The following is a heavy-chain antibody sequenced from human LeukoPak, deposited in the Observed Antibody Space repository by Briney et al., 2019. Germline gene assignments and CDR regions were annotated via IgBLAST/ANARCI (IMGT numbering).Heavy chain of an antibody. CDR3: ARGRSMWAVAGFDGWFDP. Sequence: GGSLRLSCAASGFTFSSYAMHWVRQAPGKGLEWVAVISYDGSNKYYADSVKGRFTISRDNSKNTLYLQMNSLRAEDTAVYYCARGRSMWAVAGFDGWFDPWGQGTLVTVSS. CDR1: GFTFSSYA. D-gene: IGHD6-19*01. J-gene: IGHJ5*02. V-gene: IGHV3-30-3*01. CDR2: ISYDGSNK.